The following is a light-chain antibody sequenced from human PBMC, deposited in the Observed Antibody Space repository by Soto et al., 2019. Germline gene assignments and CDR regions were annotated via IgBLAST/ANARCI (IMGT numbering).Light chain of an antibody. J-gene: IGKJ2*01. CDR3: QQYGSSPPYT. Sequence: EIVLTQSPGTLSLARGERSTLSRRASQSVSSSYLAWYQQKPGQAPRPLIYGASSRATSIPDRFSGSGAGTDFTLTISRLEPEDFAVYYCQQYGSSPPYTFGQGTKLEIK. CDR2: GAS. V-gene: IGKV3-20*01. CDR1: QSVSSSY.